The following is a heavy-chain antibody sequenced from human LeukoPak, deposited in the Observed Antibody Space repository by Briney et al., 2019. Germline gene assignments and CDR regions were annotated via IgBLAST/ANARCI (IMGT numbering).Heavy chain of an antibody. CDR2: ISGSSSHT. J-gene: IGHJ4*02. CDR3: AKEHDYTNAAPEWGFDS. Sequence: GGSLRLSCTASGFTFSVYAMSWVRQAPGKGLEWVSGISGSSSHTKDADFVRGRFTIYRDNSRNTLFLQLNSLTAEDTAVYYCAKEHDYTNAAPEWGFDSWGQGSLVIVSS. V-gene: IGHV3-23*01. D-gene: IGHD2-2*02. CDR1: GFTFSVYA.